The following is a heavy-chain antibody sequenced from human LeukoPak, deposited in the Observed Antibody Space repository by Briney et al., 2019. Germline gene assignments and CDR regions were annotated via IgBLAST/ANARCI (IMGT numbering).Heavy chain of an antibody. V-gene: IGHV3-23*01. D-gene: IGHD1-26*01. CDR3: AKRSGTYSYYFDY. J-gene: IGHJ4*02. CDR1: GFPLSSYG. Sequence: GGTLRLSCAASGFPLSSYGMSWVRQAPGKGLEWVSTISGSGGSTYYADSVKGRFIISRDNSKNTLYVQMNSLRAEDTAVYYCAKRSGTYSYYFDYWGQGTLVTVSS. CDR2: ISGSGGST.